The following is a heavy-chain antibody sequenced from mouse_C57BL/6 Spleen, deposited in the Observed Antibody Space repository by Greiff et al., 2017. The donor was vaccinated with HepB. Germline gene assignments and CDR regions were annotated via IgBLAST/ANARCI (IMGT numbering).Heavy chain of an antibody. CDR2: IYPGDGDT. J-gene: IGHJ2*01. CDR3: ARDWDYFDY. V-gene: IGHV1-82*01. Sequence: QVQLQQSGPELVKPGASVKISCKASGYAFSSSWMNWVKQRPGKGLEWIGRIYPGDGDTNYNGKFKGKATLTADKSSSPAYMQLSSLTSEDSAVYCCARDWDYFDYWGQGTTLTVSS. D-gene: IGHD4-1*01. CDR1: GYAFSSSW.